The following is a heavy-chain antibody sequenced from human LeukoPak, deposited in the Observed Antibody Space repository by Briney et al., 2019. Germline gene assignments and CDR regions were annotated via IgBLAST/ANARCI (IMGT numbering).Heavy chain of an antibody. CDR3: ARALVPAALLDYYMDV. V-gene: IGHV4-30-2*01. CDR2: IYHTGST. CDR1: GDSISSGYYY. D-gene: IGHD2-2*01. Sequence: PSQTLSLTCTVSGDSISSGYYYWSWIRQPPGKGLEWIGCIYHTGSTYYNPSLRSRVTISVDRSKNQFSLKLSSVTAADTAVYYCARALVPAALLDYYMDVWGKGTTVTVSS. J-gene: IGHJ6*03.